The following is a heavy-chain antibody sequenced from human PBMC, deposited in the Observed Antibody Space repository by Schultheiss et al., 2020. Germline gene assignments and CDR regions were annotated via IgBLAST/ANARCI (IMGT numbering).Heavy chain of an antibody. CDR3: ARGGKQLVRPNFDY. CDR2: INHSGST. Sequence: SETLSLTCAVYGGSFSGYYWSWIRQPPGKGLEWIGEINHSGSTNYNPSLKSRVTISVDTSKNQFSLKLSSVTAADTAVYYCARGGKQLVRPNFDYWGQGTLVTVSS. V-gene: IGHV4-34*01. J-gene: IGHJ4*02. D-gene: IGHD6-13*01. CDR1: GGSFSGYY.